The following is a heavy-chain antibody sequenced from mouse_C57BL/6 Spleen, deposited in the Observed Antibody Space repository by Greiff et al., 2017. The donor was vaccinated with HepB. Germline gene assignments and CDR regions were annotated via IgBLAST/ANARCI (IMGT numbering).Heavy chain of an antibody. CDR3: TGRAYYSKGFAY. Sequence: VQLQQSGAELVRPGASVTLSCKASGYTFTDYEMHWVKQTPVHGLEWIGSIDPETGGTAYNQKFKGKAILTADKSSSTAYMELRSLTSEDSAVSYWTGRAYYSKGFAYWGQGTLVTVSA. CDR2: IDPETGGT. CDR1: GYTFTDYE. V-gene: IGHV1-15*01. D-gene: IGHD2-5*01. J-gene: IGHJ3*01.